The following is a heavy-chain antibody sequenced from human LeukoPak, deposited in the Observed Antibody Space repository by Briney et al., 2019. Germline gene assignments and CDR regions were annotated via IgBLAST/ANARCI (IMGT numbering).Heavy chain of an antibody. V-gene: IGHV3-23*01. J-gene: IGHJ4*02. Sequence: GGSLRLSCAASGFTISNFAMNWVRQAPGKGLEWGSTISGSGGITYYADSVKGRFTISRDNSKNTLYLQMNSLRAEDTAVYYCAKARWSGPFYFDYWGQGTLVTVSS. CDR1: GFTISNFA. D-gene: IGHD3-3*01. CDR3: AKARWSGPFYFDY. CDR2: ISGSGGIT.